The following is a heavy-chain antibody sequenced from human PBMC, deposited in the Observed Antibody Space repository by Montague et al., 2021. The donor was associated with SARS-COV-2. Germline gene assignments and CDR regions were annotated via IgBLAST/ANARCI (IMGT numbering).Heavy chain of an antibody. V-gene: IGHV6-1*01. Sequence: CAISGDSVSRKSVAWNWIRQSPSRGLEWLGRTYYRSKWDSDYAESVKRRLVITPDTSKNQVSLQLNSVIPEDTAVYFCASSGITLTGLDAFDIWGQGTMVTVSS. CDR2: TYYRSKWDS. CDR1: GDSVSRKSVA. D-gene: IGHD3-9*01. CDR3: ASSGITLTGLDAFDI. J-gene: IGHJ3*02.